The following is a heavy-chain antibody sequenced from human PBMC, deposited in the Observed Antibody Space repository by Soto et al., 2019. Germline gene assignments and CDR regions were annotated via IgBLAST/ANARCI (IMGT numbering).Heavy chain of an antibody. CDR3: ARVGVVGQQLVLDY. CDR1: GGSVSGYY. V-gene: IGHV4-34*01. CDR2: MNDSGSS. D-gene: IGHD6-13*01. J-gene: IGHJ4*02. Sequence: QVQLQEWGAGLLKPSETLSLTCAVSGGSVSGYYWSWIRQTPAKGLEWIGEMNDSGSSNYNPSLKPRVAMSIDTSANRISLHLKSVTAADTAVYFCARVGVVGQQLVLDYWGQGTLVSVSS.